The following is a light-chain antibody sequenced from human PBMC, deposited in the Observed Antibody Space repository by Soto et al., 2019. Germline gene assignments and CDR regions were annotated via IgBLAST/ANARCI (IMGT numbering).Light chain of an antibody. J-gene: IGLJ1*01. Sequence: QSVLTQPASVSGSPGQSITISCTGTSSDVGAYNYDSWYQQHHPGEAPKLIIYDVSLRPSGVSNRFSGSKSGNTASLTISGLQTEDEADYYRSSYTSATTYVFGTGTKVTVL. CDR1: SSDVGAYNY. CDR3: SSYTSATTYV. V-gene: IGLV2-14*03. CDR2: DVS.